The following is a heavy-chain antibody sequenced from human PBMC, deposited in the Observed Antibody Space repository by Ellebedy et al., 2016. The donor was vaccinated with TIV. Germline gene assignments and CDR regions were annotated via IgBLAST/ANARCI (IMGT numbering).Heavy chain of an antibody. D-gene: IGHD4-17*01. CDR2: MYGSGST. V-gene: IGHV4-4*07. CDR3: TRVVTNGNYGVTGHFDL. Sequence: SETLSLTXTVSGGSSSSNPLRCVRQAAWQGLEWIGRMYGSGSTIYNPCLKSRVTMSVDTSKNQFSLKLSSVTAADTAVDYCTRVVTNGNYGVTGHFDLWGRGTLVTVSS. CDR1: GGSSSSNP. J-gene: IGHJ2*01.